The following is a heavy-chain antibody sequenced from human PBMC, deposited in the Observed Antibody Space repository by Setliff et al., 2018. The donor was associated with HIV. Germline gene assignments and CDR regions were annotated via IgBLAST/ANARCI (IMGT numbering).Heavy chain of an antibody. J-gene: IGHJ4*02. CDR2: IWYDGSNK. Sequence: GESLKISCAASGFTFSSYGMHWVRQAPGKGLEWVAVIWYDGSNKYYADSVKGRFTISRDNSKNTLYLQMNSLRAEDTAVYYCAKEVFLGIAAAGPFDYWGQGTLVTVSS. CDR1: GFTFSSYG. CDR3: AKEVFLGIAAAGPFDY. V-gene: IGHV3-30*02. D-gene: IGHD6-13*01.